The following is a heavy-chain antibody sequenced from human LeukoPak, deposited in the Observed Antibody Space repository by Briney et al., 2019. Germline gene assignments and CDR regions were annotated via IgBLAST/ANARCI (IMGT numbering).Heavy chain of an antibody. V-gene: IGHV1-3*01. CDR2: INAGNGNT. CDR1: EYTFTSYA. J-gene: IGHJ4*02. Sequence: ASVKVSCKASEYTFTSYAMHWVRQAPGQRLEWMGWINAGNGNTKYSQKFQGRVTITRDTSASTAYMELSSLRSEDTAVYYCARIITMVSSGGLGYWGQGTLVTVSS. D-gene: IGHD3-10*01. CDR3: ARIITMVSSGGLGY.